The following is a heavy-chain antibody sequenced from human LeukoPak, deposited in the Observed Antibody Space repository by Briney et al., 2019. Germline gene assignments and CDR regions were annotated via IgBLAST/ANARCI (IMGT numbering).Heavy chain of an antibody. Sequence: AWGSLRLSCAASGFTFSSYSMNWVRQAPGKGLEWVSSISSSSSYIYYADSVKGRFTISRDNAKNSLYLQMNSLRAEDTAVHYCARVRWAATTRDAFDIWGQGTMVTVSS. CDR1: GFTFSSYS. V-gene: IGHV3-21*01. CDR3: ARVRWAATTRDAFDI. CDR2: ISSSSSYI. D-gene: IGHD4-23*01. J-gene: IGHJ3*02.